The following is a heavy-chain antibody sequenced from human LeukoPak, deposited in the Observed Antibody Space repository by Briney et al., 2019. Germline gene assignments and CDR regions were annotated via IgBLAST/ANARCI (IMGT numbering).Heavy chain of an antibody. Sequence: GGSLRLSCAASGLTFSSYSMNWVRQAPGKGLEWVSYISSSSSTIYYADSVKGRFTISRDNAKNSLYLQMNSLRAEDTAVYYCARDGQDSSGYYHDYWGQGTLVTVSS. V-gene: IGHV3-48*04. CDR1: GLTFSSYS. J-gene: IGHJ4*02. CDR2: ISSSSSTI. CDR3: ARDGQDSSGYYHDY. D-gene: IGHD3-22*01.